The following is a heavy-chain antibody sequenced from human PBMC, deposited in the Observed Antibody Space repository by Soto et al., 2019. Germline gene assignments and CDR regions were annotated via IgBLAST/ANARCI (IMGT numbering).Heavy chain of an antibody. CDR1: GASITTYY. CDR3: ERADYNSWGDFDY. V-gene: IGHV4-59*06. CDR2: IYYSGST. Sequence: SETLSLTCSVSGASITTYYWSWIRQHPGKGLEWIGYIYYSGSTYYNPSLKSRVTISVDTSKNQFSLKLSSVTAADTAIYDCERADYNSWGDFDYWGQGTLVTVSS. D-gene: IGHD5-12*01. J-gene: IGHJ4*02.